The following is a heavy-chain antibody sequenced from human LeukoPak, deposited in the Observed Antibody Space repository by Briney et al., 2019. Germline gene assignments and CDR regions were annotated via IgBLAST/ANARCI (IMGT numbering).Heavy chain of an antibody. CDR1: GGSISSGGYY. J-gene: IGHJ4*02. CDR3: ARGKVTLVTYFDY. Sequence: SETLSLTCTVSGGSISSGGYYWSWIRQHPGKGLEWIGYIYYSGSTYYNPSLKSRVTISVDTSKNQFSLKLSSVTAADTAVYYCARGKVTLVTYFDYWGQGTLVTVSS. D-gene: IGHD4-23*01. V-gene: IGHV4-31*03. CDR2: IYYSGST.